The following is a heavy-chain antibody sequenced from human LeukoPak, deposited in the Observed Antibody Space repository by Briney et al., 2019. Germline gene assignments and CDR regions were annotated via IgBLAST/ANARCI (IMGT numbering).Heavy chain of an antibody. V-gene: IGHV4-34*01. D-gene: IGHD3-22*01. CDR1: GGSFSGYY. Sequence: SETLSLTCAVYGGSFSGYYWSWIRQPPGKGLEWIGEINHSGSTNYNPSLKSRVTISVDTSKNQFSLKLSSVTAADTAVYYCARRRRTYDSSWWFDPWGQGTLVTVSS. CDR2: INHSGST. J-gene: IGHJ5*02. CDR3: ARRRRTYDSSWWFDP.